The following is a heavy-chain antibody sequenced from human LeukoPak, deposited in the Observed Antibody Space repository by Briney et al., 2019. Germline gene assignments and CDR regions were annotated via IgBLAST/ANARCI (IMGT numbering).Heavy chain of an antibody. CDR3: ASAGDSYCYDSYDM. Sequence: PGGSLRLSCAASGFTFSSYSMNWVRQAPGKGLEWVSYITSHSSTIYYADSVKGRFTISRDNSKNTLYLQMNSLRAEDTAVYYCASAGDSYCYDSYDMWGQGTMVTVSS. CDR2: ITSHSSTI. D-gene: IGHD5-18*01. CDR1: GFTFSSYS. J-gene: IGHJ3*02. V-gene: IGHV3-48*04.